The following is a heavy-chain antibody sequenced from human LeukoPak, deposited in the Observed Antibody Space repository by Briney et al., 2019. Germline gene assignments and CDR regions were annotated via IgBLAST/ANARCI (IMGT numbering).Heavy chain of an antibody. CDR1: GGSISSSSYY. V-gene: IGHV4-61*05. D-gene: IGHD2-21*02. Sequence: PSETLSLTCTVSGGSISSSSYYWGWIRQPPGKGLEWIGYIYYSGSTDYNPSLKSRVTISVDTSKNQFSLKLSSVTAADTAVYYCARRGEAYCGGDCYSDWFDPWGQGTLVTVSS. J-gene: IGHJ5*02. CDR2: IYYSGST. CDR3: ARRGEAYCGGDCYSDWFDP.